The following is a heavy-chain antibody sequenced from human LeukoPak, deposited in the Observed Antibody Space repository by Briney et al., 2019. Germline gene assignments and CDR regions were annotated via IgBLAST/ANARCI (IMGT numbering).Heavy chain of an antibody. V-gene: IGHV4-39*07. J-gene: IGHJ5*02. CDR1: GGSMRSSSYY. CDR2: IYYSGNT. Sequence: SGTLSLTCTVSGGSMRSSSYYWGWIRQTPGKGLEWIGSIYYSGNTYYNPSLRSRVTISVDTSKNQFSLKLSSVTAADTAVFYCARGPGPGVAAAGTKNWFDPWGQGTLVTVSS. D-gene: IGHD6-13*01. CDR3: ARGPGPGVAAAGTKNWFDP.